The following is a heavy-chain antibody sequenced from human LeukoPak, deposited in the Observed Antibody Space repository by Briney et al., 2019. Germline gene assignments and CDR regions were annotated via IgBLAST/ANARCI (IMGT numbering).Heavy chain of an antibody. CDR1: GVSISSYNSY. D-gene: IGHD3/OR15-3a*01. Sequence: SETLSLTCTVSGVSISSYNSYWGWLRQPPGKGLEWISSNYYSGNTYYNAAHKSQVSITIDTSKAQFSLRLTSVTAADTAVYYCSRQTGSVLFILPWGQGTLVSVSS. CDR2: NYYSGNT. V-gene: IGHV4-39*01. CDR3: SRQTGSVLFILP. J-gene: IGHJ4*02.